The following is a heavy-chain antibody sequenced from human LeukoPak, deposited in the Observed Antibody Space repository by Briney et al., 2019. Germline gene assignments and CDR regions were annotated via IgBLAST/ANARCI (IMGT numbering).Heavy chain of an antibody. D-gene: IGHD1-26*01. Sequence: HPGGSLRLTCAASGFTFSSYAMSWVRQAPGKGLEWVSAISGSGGSTYYADSVKGRFTTSRDNSKNTLYLQMNSLRAEDTAVYYCAKDHMWELRLFDYWGQGTLVTVSS. V-gene: IGHV3-23*01. J-gene: IGHJ4*02. CDR1: GFTFSSYA. CDR2: ISGSGGST. CDR3: AKDHMWELRLFDY.